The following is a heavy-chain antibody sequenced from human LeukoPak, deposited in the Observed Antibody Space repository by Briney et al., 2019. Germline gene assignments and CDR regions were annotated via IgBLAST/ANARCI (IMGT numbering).Heavy chain of an antibody. CDR2: IKSDGSRT. Sequence: GGSLRLSCAASGFTFSTYWMHWVRHAPGKGLVWVSHIKSDGSRTTYADSVKGRFTISRDNAKNTLYLQMNSLRAEDTAVYYCARDRGYTQDYWGQGTLVSVSS. D-gene: IGHD5-12*01. V-gene: IGHV3-74*01. CDR1: GFTFSTYW. J-gene: IGHJ4*02. CDR3: ARDRGYTQDY.